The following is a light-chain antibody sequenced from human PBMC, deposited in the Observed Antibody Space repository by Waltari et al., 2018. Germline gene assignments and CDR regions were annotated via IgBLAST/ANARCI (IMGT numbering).Light chain of an antibody. V-gene: IGLV3-27*01. J-gene: IGLJ3*02. Sequence: SYELTQPSSVSVSPGQTARITCSGDVLAKKYARWFQQKPGQAPVLVIYKDSERPSGIPERFCGSSSGTTVTLTISGAQVEDEADYYCYSAADNNPVFGGGTKLTVL. CDR3: YSAADNNPV. CDR2: KDS. CDR1: VLAKKY.